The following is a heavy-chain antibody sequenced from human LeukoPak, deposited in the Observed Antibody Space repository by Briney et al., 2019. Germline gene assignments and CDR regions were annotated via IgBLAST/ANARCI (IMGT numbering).Heavy chain of an antibody. CDR2: ISYDGSNK. J-gene: IGHJ6*03. Sequence: PGGSLRLSCAASGFTFSSYGMHWVRQAPGKGLEWVAVISYDGSNKYYADSVKGRFTISRDNSKNTLSLQMNSLRAEDTAVYYCAKSLTPYYYYYMDVWGKGTTVTVSS. CDR1: GFTFSSYG. V-gene: IGHV3-30*18. CDR3: AKSLTPYYYYYMDV. D-gene: IGHD3-16*01.